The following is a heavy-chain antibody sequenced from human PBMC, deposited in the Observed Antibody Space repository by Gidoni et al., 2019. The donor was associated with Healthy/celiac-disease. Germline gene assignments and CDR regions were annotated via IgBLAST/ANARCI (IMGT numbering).Heavy chain of an antibody. V-gene: IGHV3-21*01. J-gene: IGHJ3*02. CDR2: ISSSSSYI. CDR1: GFTFSSYS. CDR3: AAVAGGAFDI. D-gene: IGHD6-19*01. Sequence: EVQLVEPGGGVVEHGGALRPSCAASGFTFSSYSMNWVRQAPGKGLELVSSISSSSSYIYYADSVKGRFTISRDNAKNSLYLQMNSLRAEDTAVYYCAAVAGGAFDIWGQGTMVTVSS.